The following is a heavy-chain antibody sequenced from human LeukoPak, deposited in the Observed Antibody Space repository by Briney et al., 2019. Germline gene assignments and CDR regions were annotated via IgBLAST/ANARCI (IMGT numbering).Heavy chain of an antibody. J-gene: IGHJ4*02. V-gene: IGHV3-21*01. CDR3: ARAGGATGEADY. D-gene: IGHD1-26*01. CDR2: ISSSSSYI. Sequence: GGSLRLSCAASGFTFSSYGMHWVRQAPGKGLEWVSSISSSSSYIYYADSVKGRFTISRDNAKNSLYLQMNSLRAEDTAVYYCARAGGATGEADYWGQGTLVTVSS. CDR1: GFTFSSYG.